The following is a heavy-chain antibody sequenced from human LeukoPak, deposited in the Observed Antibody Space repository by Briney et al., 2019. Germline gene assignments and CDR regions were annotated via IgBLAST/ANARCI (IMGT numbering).Heavy chain of an antibody. CDR1: GFTFSSYS. CDR2: ISGSSSTI. CDR3: ARGSTYYDSSGQVPFDY. V-gene: IGHV3-48*01. J-gene: IGHJ4*02. Sequence: GGSLRLSCAASGFTFSSYSMNWVRQAPGKGLEWGSYISGSSSTIYYADSVKGRFTISRDNGKDTLYLQMNSLRAEDTAVYYCARGSTYYDSSGQVPFDYWGQGTLVTVSS. D-gene: IGHD3-22*01.